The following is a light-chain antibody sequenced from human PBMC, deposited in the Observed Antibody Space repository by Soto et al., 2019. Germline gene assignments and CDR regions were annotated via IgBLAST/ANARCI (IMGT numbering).Light chain of an antibody. CDR3: CSYAGSYTLV. J-gene: IGLJ2*01. CDR2: DVS. V-gene: IGLV2-11*01. Sequence: QSVLTQPRSVSGSPGQSVTISCTGTSSDVGDYNFVSWYQQHPGKAPKLMIYDVSKRSSGVPDRFSGSKSGNTASLTISGLQAEDEADYSCCSYAGSYTLVFGGGTKVTVL. CDR1: SSDVGDYNF.